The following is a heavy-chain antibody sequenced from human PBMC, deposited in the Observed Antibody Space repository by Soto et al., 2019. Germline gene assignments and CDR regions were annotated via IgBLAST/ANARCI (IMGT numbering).Heavy chain of an antibody. Sequence: GGSLILSCAASGFTFRSYSMNWVRQAPGKGLEWVSSISSSSSYIYYADSVKGRFTISRDNAKNSLFLQMNSLRAEDTAVYFCAREYCSSISCLFDYWGQGTLVTVSS. D-gene: IGHD2-2*01. CDR1: GFTFRSYS. CDR3: AREYCSSISCLFDY. J-gene: IGHJ4*02. V-gene: IGHV3-21*01. CDR2: ISSSSSYI.